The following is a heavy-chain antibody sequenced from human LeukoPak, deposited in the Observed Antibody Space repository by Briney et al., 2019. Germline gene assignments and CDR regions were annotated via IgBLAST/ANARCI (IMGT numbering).Heavy chain of an antibody. CDR2: MNPNSGNT. CDR3: ARGSFGYSSGWPHFDY. D-gene: IGHD6-19*01. CDR1: GYTFTNYG. J-gene: IGHJ4*02. Sequence: ASVKVSCKASGYTFTNYGITWVRQAPGPGLEWMGWMNPNSGNTGYAQKFQGRVTMTRNTSISTAYMELSSLRSEDTAVYYCARGSFGYSSGWPHFDYWGQGTLVTVSS. V-gene: IGHV1-8*01.